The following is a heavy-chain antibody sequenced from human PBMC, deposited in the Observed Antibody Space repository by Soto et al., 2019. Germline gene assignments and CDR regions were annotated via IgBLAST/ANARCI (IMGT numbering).Heavy chain of an antibody. CDR3: ARDGNGNSLAY. V-gene: IGHV1-69*13. D-gene: IGHD2-8*01. CDR2: IIPIFGAA. J-gene: IGHJ4*02. CDR1: GGTFSKYT. Sequence: ASVKVSCKASGGTFSKYTISWVRQAPGQGLEWMAGIIPIFGAAKAAQKFQGRVALTADESTTTAYMELSSLKSDDTAIYYCARDGNGNSLAYWGQGTLVTVS.